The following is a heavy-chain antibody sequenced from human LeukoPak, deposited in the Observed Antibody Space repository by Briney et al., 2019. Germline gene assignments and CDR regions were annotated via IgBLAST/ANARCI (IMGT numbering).Heavy chain of an antibody. CDR2: IYYSGTT. CDR1: GASISSGDYY. Sequence: PSETLSLTCTVSGASISSGDYYWSWIRQPPGKGLEWIGYIYYSGTTNYNPSLKTRVTISVDTSKNQFSLKLSSVTAADTAVYYCAGEAVPAGENDYWGQGTLVTVSS. D-gene: IGHD2-2*01. J-gene: IGHJ4*02. V-gene: IGHV4-30-4*01. CDR3: AGEAVPAGENDY.